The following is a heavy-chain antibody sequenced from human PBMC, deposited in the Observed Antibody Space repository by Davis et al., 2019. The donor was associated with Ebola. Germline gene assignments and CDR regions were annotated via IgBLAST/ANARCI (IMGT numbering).Heavy chain of an antibody. CDR3: ARNYYYGSGSYYYYYGMDV. J-gene: IGHJ6*02. CDR1: GFTFSSYW. D-gene: IGHD3-10*01. Sequence: GESLKISCAASGFTFSSYWMSWVRQAPGKGLEWVANIKQDGSEKYYVDSVKGRFTISRDNAKNSLYLQMNSLRAEDTAVYYCARNYYYGSGSYYYYYGMDVWGQGTTVTVSS. V-gene: IGHV3-7*01. CDR2: IKQDGSEK.